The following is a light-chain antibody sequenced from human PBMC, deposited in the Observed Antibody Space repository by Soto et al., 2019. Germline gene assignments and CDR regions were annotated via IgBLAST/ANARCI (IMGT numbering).Light chain of an antibody. CDR1: SSNIGAGYD. V-gene: IGLV1-40*01. J-gene: IGLJ2*01. CDR3: QYYDSSLSGYVV. CDR2: GNS. Sequence: QSVLTQPPSVSEAPGQRVTISCTGSSSNIGAGYDVHWYQQLPGTAPKLLIYGNSNRPSGVPDRFSGSKSGTSASLAITGLQAEDEADYYCQYYDSSLSGYVVFGGGTKLTVL.